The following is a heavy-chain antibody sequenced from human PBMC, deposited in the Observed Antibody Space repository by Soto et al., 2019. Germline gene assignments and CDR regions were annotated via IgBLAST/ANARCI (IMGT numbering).Heavy chain of an antibody. CDR2: IYDTGST. CDR1: GSDIATYY. D-gene: IGHD3-9*01. J-gene: IGHJ5*02. Sequence: ASETLSLTCTVSGSDIATYYWSWLRQSPGKGLEWIGHIYDTGSTTYNPSLKSRVTISVDTSNKQFSLRLTSVTAADTAVYYCARCPIDHNWFDPWGQGTLVTVPQ. V-gene: IGHV4-59*01. CDR3: ARCPIDHNWFDP.